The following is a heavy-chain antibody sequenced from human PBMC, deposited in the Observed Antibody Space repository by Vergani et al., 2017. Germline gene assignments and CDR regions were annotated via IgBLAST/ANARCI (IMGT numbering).Heavy chain of an antibody. CDR3: ARRYCSGGSCYGRHYYYYYGMDV. CDR2: INPNSGGT. D-gene: IGHD2-15*01. V-gene: IGHV1-2*02. J-gene: IGHJ6*02. CDR1: GYTFTGYY. Sequence: QVQLVQSGAEVKKPGASVKVSCKASGYTFTGYYMHWVRQAPGQGLEWMGWINPNSGGTNYAQKFQGRVTMTRDTSISTAYMELSRLRSDDTAVYYCARRYCSGGSCYGRHYYYYYGMDVWGQGTTVTVSS.